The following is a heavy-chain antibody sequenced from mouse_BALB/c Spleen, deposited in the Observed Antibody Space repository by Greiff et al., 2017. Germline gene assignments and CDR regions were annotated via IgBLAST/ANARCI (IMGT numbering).Heavy chain of an antibody. CDR1: GYTFTSYT. Sequence: QVQLKESGAELARPGASVKMSCKASGYTFTSYTMHWVKQRPGQGLEWIGYINPSSGYTNYNQKFKDKATLTADKSSSTAYMQLSSLTSEDSAVYYCARSGNYYYAMDYWGQGTSVTVSS. V-gene: IGHV1-4*01. D-gene: IGHD2-1*01. CDR3: ARSGNYYYAMDY. CDR2: INPSSGYT. J-gene: IGHJ4*01.